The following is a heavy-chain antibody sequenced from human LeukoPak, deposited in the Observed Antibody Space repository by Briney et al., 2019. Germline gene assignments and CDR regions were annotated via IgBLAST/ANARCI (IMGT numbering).Heavy chain of an antibody. CDR2: INQDGSEK. D-gene: IGHD2-2*01. J-gene: IGHJ5*02. CDR3: ARGRRVPAAMGNWFDP. CDR1: GFTFSGYW. V-gene: IGHV3-7*01. Sequence: GGSLRLSCAASGFTFSGYWMSWVRQAPGKGLEWVAYINQDGSEKYYVDSVKGRFTISRDNAKNSLYLQMNSLRAEDTAVYYCARGRRVPAAMGNWFDPWGQGTLVTVSS.